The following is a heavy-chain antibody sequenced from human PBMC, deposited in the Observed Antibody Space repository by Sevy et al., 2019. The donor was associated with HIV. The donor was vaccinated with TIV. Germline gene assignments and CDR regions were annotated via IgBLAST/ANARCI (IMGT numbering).Heavy chain of an antibody. CDR2: ISAYNGNT. D-gene: IGHD3-22*01. J-gene: IGHJ4*02. CDR1: GYTFSSYG. CDR3: ARRNPYYYDSSGYYYEFNYDY. V-gene: IGHV1-18*01. Sequence: ASVKVSCKASGYTFSSYGISWVRQAPGQGLEWMGWISAYNGNTSYAQKLQGRVTMTTDTSTSTAYMELRSLRSDDTAVYYCARRNPYYYDSSGYYYEFNYDYWGQGTLVTVSS.